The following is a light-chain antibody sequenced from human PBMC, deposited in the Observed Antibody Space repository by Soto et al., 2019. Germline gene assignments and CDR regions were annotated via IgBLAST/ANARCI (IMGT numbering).Light chain of an antibody. CDR2: DAS. J-gene: IGKJ5*01. Sequence: DIPMTQSPSTLSASVGDRVTITCRASQSISSWLAWYQQKPGKAPKLLIYDASSLESGVPSRFSGSGSGTEFTLTISSLQPDDFATYYCQQYNSYPITFGQGTRLEI. V-gene: IGKV1-5*01. CDR3: QQYNSYPIT. CDR1: QSISSW.